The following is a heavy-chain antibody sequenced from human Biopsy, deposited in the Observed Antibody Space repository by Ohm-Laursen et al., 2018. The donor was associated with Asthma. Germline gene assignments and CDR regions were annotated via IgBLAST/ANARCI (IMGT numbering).Heavy chain of an antibody. Sequence: ASVKVSCKISGYSLTDLSMHWVRQAPGQGLEWMGGHDHEEGGTVNARRFQGRVTMPEDTSTDTAYMELSSLSSDDTAVYYCASDFPKDYVRYNFQFWGQGTLVTVSS. CDR2: HDHEEGGT. D-gene: IGHD4-17*01. J-gene: IGHJ4*02. CDR3: ASDFPKDYVRYNFQF. V-gene: IGHV1-24*01. CDR1: GYSLTDLS.